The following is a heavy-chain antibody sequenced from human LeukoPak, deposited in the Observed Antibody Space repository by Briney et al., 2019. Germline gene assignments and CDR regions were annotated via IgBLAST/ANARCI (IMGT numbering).Heavy chain of an antibody. J-gene: IGHJ4*02. V-gene: IGHV1-2*02. CDR2: INPNSGGT. CDR3: ARGRELWFGEFYFDY. CDR1: GYTFTEYH. D-gene: IGHD3-10*01. Sequence: ASVKVSCKASGYTFTEYHMHWVRQAPGQGLEWMGWINPNSGGTNYAQKFQGRVTMTRDTSISTAYMELSRLRSDDTAVYYCARGRELWFGEFYFDYWGQGTLVTVS.